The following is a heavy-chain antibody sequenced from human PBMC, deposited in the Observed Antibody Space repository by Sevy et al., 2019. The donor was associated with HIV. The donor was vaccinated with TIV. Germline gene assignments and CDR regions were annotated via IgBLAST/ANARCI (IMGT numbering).Heavy chain of an antibody. Sequence: TLSLTCTVSGGSISTYYWNWIWQPPGKGLEWIGYIYYSGNTNYNPSLTSRVSMSVDTSKNHFSLKLSSVTAADTAMYYCARGGPNQQQLDYFDYWGQGTLVTVSS. J-gene: IGHJ4*02. V-gene: IGHV4-59*01. D-gene: IGHD1-1*01. CDR3: ARGGPNQQQLDYFDY. CDR1: GGSISTYY. CDR2: IYYSGNT.